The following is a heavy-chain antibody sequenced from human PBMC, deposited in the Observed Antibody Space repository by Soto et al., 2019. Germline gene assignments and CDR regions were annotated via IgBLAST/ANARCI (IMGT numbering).Heavy chain of an antibody. CDR1: GGTFSSYT. V-gene: IGHV1-69*08. Sequence: QVQLVQSGAEVKKPGSSVKVSCKASGGTFSSYTISWVRQAPGQGLEWMGRIIPILGIANYAQKFQGRVTITADKSTSTAYMELSSLRSDDTAVYYCARDQAAAVDYYYGMDVWGQGTTVTVSS. J-gene: IGHJ6*02. CDR2: IIPILGIA. CDR3: ARDQAAAVDYYYGMDV. D-gene: IGHD6-13*01.